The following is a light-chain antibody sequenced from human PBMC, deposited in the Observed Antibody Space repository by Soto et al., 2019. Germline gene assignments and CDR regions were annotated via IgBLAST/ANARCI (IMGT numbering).Light chain of an antibody. CDR2: GAS. V-gene: IGKV3-20*01. CDR1: QSVTSSY. CDR3: QHFDSSSYT. Sequence: EVVLTQSPGTLSLSPGQRATLSCRASQSVTSSYLAWYQQKPGQAPRLLIYGASIRATGIPDRFSGSGSRAEFTHTISRLEPEDFARFYCQHFDSSSYTFGQGTKLEI. J-gene: IGKJ2*01.